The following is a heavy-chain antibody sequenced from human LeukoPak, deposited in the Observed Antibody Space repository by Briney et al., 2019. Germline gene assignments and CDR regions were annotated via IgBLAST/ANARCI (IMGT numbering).Heavy chain of an antibody. CDR2: IRYDGSNK. V-gene: IGHV3-30*02. Sequence: GGSLRLSCAASGFTFSSYGMHWVRQAPGKGLEWVAFIRYDGSNKYYADSVKGRFTISRDNSKNTLYLQVDSLRAEDTAVYYCARGFYYGSGPYFFEYWGQGTLVTVSS. CDR3: ARGFYYGSGPYFFEY. CDR1: GFTFSSYG. D-gene: IGHD3-10*01. J-gene: IGHJ4*02.